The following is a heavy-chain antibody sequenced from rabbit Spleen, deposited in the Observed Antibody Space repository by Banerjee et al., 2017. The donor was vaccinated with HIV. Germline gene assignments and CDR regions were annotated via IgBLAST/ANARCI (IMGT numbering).Heavy chain of an antibody. CDR1: GIDFSSYYD. Sequence: QSLEESGGDLVKPGASLTLTCKASGIDFSSYYDMCWVRQAPGKGLEWIGTIYSVDGHTYYANWAKGRFTISKTSSTTVTLQMTSLTAADTATYFCVRGSSYYNWAFDPWGPGTLVTVS. J-gene: IGHJ2*01. CDR2: IYSVDGHT. V-gene: IGHV1S40*01. D-gene: IGHD8-1*01. CDR3: VRGSSYYNWAFDP.